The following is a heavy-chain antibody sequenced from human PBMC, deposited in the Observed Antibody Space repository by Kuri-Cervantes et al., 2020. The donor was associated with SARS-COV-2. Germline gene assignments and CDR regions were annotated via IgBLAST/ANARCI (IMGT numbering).Heavy chain of an antibody. CDR1: GFIFSNYW. J-gene: IGHJ6*03. D-gene: IGHD3-10*01. V-gene: IGHV3-74*01. Sequence: GGSLRLSCAASGFIFSNYWMYWVRQAPGKGLVWVSRINSDGSSTSYADSVKGRFTISRDNAKNTLFLQMNSLRAEDTAVYYCARDRATYGSGSYMDVWGKGTAVTVSS. CDR3: ARDRATYGSGSYMDV. CDR2: INSDGSST.